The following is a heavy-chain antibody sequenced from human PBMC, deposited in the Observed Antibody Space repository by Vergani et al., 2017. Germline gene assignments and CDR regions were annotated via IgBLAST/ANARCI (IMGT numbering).Heavy chain of an antibody. J-gene: IGHJ6*02. CDR2: IRSKAYGGTT. CDR1: GFTFGDYA. D-gene: IGHD3-10*01. Sequence: EVQLVESGGGLVQPGRSLRLSCTASGFTFGDYAMSWVRQAPGKGLEWVGFIRSKAYGGTTEYAASVKGRFTISRDDSKSIAYLQMNSLKTEDTAVYYCTREIGVSWAGGPTPYCYGMDVWGQGTTVTVYS. V-gene: IGHV3-49*04. CDR3: TREIGVSWAGGPTPYCYGMDV.